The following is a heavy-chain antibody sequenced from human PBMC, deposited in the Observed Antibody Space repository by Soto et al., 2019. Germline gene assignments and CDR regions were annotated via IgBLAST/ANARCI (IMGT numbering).Heavy chain of an antibody. CDR2: IYYSGST. CDR3: ARVGVVVVVAATPMGGMDV. Sequence: QVQLQESGPGLVKPSETLSLTCTVSGGSISSYYWSWIRQPPGKGLEWIGDIYYSGSTNYNPSLRSRATISVDTSKNQFSLKLSSVTAADTAVYYCARVGVVVVVAATPMGGMDVWGHGTTVTVSS. V-gene: IGHV4-59*01. CDR1: GGSISSYY. D-gene: IGHD2-15*01. J-gene: IGHJ6*02.